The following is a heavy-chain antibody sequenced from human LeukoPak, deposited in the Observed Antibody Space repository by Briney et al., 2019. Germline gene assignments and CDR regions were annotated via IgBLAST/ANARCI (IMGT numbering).Heavy chain of an antibody. CDR3: AKDYRWFWELLDYYFDY. CDR2: ISYDGSNK. D-gene: IGHD3-10*01. V-gene: IGHV3-30*18. Sequence: GRSLRLSCAASGLTFSSYGMHWVRQPPGKGLEWVAVISYDGSNKYYADSVKGRFTISRDNSKNTLYLQMNSLRAEDTAVYYCAKDYRWFWELLDYYFDYWGQGTLVTVSS. J-gene: IGHJ4*02. CDR1: GLTFSSYG.